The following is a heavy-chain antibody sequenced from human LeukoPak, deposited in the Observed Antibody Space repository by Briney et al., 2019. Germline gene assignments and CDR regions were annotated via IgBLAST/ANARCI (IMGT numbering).Heavy chain of an antibody. CDR3: ARLIPRGRGYSYGLYFDY. CDR1: GYTFTGYY. Sequence: ASVKVSCKAPGYTFTGYYMHWVRQAPGQGLEWMGWINPNSGGTNYAQKFQGRVTMTRDTSISTAYMELSRLRSDDTAVYYCARLIPRGRGYSYGLYFDYWGQGTLVTVSS. D-gene: IGHD5-18*01. CDR2: INPNSGGT. J-gene: IGHJ4*02. V-gene: IGHV1-2*02.